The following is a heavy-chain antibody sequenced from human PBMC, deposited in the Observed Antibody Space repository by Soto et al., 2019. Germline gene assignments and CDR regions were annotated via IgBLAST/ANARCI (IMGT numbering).Heavy chain of an antibody. CDR3: ASYCSSTSCYNYFDY. D-gene: IGHD2-2*02. J-gene: IGHJ4*02. V-gene: IGHV1-69*06. CDR1: GGTFSSYA. Sequence: QVQLVQSGAEVKKPGSSVKVSCKASGGTFSSYAISWVRQAPGQGLEWMGGIIPIFGTANYAQKFQGRVTITANKSTSTAYMELSSLRSEDTAVYYCASYCSSTSCYNYFDYWGQGTLVTVSS. CDR2: IIPIFGTA.